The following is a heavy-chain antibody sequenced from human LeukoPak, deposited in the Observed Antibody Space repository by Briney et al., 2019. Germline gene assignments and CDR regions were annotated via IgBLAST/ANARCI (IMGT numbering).Heavy chain of an antibody. V-gene: IGHV3-7*01. D-gene: IGHD4-23*01. CDR3: AREKLLIRDAFDI. CDR2: IKQDGSEK. Sequence: PGGSLRLSCAASGFTFSSYWMSWVRQAPGKGLAWVANIKQDGSEKYYVDSVKGRFTISRDDAKNSVSLQMNSLRAEDTAVYYCAREKLLIRDAFDIWGQGTMVTVSS. CDR1: GFTFSSYW. J-gene: IGHJ3*02.